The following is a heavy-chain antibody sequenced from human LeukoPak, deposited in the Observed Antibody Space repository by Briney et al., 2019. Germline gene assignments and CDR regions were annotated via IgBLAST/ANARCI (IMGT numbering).Heavy chain of an antibody. J-gene: IGHJ4*02. CDR1: GDSVSSNSAA. D-gene: IGHD3-3*01. V-gene: IGHV6-1*01. CDR2: TYYRSKWYN. Sequence: SQTPSLTCAISGDSVSSNSAAWNWIRQSPSRGLEWLGRTYYRSKWYNDYAVSVKSRITINPDTSKNQFSLQLNSVTPEDTAVYYSAREGKPPNHDFWSGYSYYFCYWGQGTLVTVSS. CDR3: AREGKPPNHDFWSGYSYYFCY.